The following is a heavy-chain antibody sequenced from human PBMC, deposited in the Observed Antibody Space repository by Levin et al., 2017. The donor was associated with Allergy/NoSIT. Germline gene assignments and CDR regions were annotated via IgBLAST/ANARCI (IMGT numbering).Heavy chain of an antibody. V-gene: IGHV4-61*02. J-gene: IGHJ4*02. Sequence: PSETLSLTCTVSGGSISSGSYYWSWIRQPAGKGLEWIGRIYTSGGTTSNPSLKSRVTISVDTSKNQFSRKLSPVTAADTAVYYWARDNGAGSYYDWGQGTLVTVSS. CDR3: ARDNGAGSYYD. D-gene: IGHD3-10*01. CDR1: GGSISSGSYY. CDR2: IYTSGGT.